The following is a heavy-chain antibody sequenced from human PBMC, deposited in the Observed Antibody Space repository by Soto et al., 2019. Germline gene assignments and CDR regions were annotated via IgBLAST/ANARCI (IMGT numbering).Heavy chain of an antibody. V-gene: IGHV3-30-3*01. D-gene: IGHD6-6*01. J-gene: IGHJ6*02. CDR2: ISYDGSNK. CDR1: GFTFSSYA. Sequence: QVQLVESGGGVVQPGRSLRLSCAASGFTFSSYAMHWVRQAPGKGLEWVAVISYDGSNKYYADSVKGRFTISRDNSKNTLYLQMSSLRAEDTAVYYCARGFSSGYYGMDVWGQGTTVTVSS. CDR3: ARGFSSGYYGMDV.